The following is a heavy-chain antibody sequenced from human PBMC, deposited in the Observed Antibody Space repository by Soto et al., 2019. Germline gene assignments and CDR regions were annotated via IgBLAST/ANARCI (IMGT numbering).Heavy chain of an antibody. CDR1: GFTFSSYG. J-gene: IGHJ4*02. D-gene: IGHD6-13*01. Sequence: QVQLVESGGGVVQPGRSLRLSCAASGFTFSSYGMHWVRQAPGKGLEWVAVIWYDGSNKYYADSVKGRFTISRDNSKNTLYLQMNSLRAEDTAVYYCARDQLYSSSWSDYWGQGTLFTVSS. CDR3: ARDQLYSSSWSDY. CDR2: IWYDGSNK. V-gene: IGHV3-33*01.